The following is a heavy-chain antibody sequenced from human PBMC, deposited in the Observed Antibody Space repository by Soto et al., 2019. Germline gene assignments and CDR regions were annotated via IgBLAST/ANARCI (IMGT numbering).Heavy chain of an antibody. D-gene: IGHD3-3*01. CDR2: ISSSSGTI. Sequence: ESGGGLVQPGGSLRLSCVASGFTFRSYSLNWVRQAPGKGLEWVSYISSSSGTIYYADSVKGRFTISRDNAENSLYLQMNSLRDDDTAVYYCAREDPWSANADDMDVWGQGTTVTVSS. V-gene: IGHV3-48*02. CDR3: AREDPWSANADDMDV. J-gene: IGHJ6*02. CDR1: GFTFRSYS.